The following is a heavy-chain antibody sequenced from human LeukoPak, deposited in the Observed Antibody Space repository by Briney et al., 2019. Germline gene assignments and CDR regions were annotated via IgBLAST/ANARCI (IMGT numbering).Heavy chain of an antibody. J-gene: IGHJ3*02. D-gene: IGHD3-22*01. CDR2: IQFDGINK. V-gene: IGHV3-30*02. CDR3: AKKWSGDYDSSGINDAFDI. Sequence: GGSLRLSCAASGFTFSSYSMNWVRQAPGKGLEGVAFIQFDGINKYYVDSVKGRFTISRDNSKNTLYLQMHSLRAEDTTVYYCAKKWSGDYDSSGINDAFDIWGQGTMVTVSS. CDR1: GFTFSSYS.